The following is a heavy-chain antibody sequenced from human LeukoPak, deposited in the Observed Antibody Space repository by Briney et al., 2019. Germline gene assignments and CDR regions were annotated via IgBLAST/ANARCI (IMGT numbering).Heavy chain of an antibody. D-gene: IGHD3-22*01. CDR1: GGSITSGCYY. Sequence: SETLSLTCTVSGGSITSGCYYWSWIRQLPGKGLEWIGYIYYSGSTYYNPSLKSRVTISVDTSKNQFSLKLSSVTAADTAVYYCARAYYYYDNSPSSKFDYWGQGTLVTVSS. V-gene: IGHV4-31*03. J-gene: IGHJ4*02. CDR3: ARAYYYYDNSPSSKFDY. CDR2: IYYSGST.